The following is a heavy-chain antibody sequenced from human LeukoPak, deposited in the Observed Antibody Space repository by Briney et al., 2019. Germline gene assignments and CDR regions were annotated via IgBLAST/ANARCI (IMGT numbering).Heavy chain of an antibody. J-gene: IGHJ3*02. CDR2: MSPNSGNT. CDR3: ARIPSKRIPGRSRRDHKIKRDYYDSSGYYLDAFDI. Sequence: ASVKVSCKASGYTFTSYDFNWVRQATGQRPEWMGWMSPNSGNTGYAQKFQGRVTMTRNTSISTAYMELSSLRSEDTAVYYCARIPSKRIPGRSRRDHKIKRDYYDSSGYYLDAFDIWGQGTMVTVSS. CDR1: GYTFTSYD. D-gene: IGHD3-22*01. V-gene: IGHV1-8*01.